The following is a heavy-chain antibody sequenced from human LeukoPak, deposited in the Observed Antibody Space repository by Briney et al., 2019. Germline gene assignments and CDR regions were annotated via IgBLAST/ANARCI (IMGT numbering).Heavy chain of an antibody. CDR3: ARVINDFWSGYYLDY. D-gene: IGHD3-3*01. J-gene: IGHJ4*02. CDR2: INHSGST. V-gene: IGHV4-34*01. Sequence: SETLSLTCAVYGGSFSGYYWSWIRQPPGKGLEWIGEINHSGSTNYNPSLKSRVTISVDTSKNQFSLKLSSVTAADTAVYYCARVINDFWSGYYLDYWGQGTLVTVSS. CDR1: GGSFSGYY.